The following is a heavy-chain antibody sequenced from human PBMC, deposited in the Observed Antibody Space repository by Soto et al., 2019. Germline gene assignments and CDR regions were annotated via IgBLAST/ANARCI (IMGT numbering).Heavy chain of an antibody. CDR2: INHSGST. V-gene: IGHV4-34*01. CDR3: ARAAPQLRYFDWLLQYFQH. J-gene: IGHJ1*01. D-gene: IGHD3-9*01. Sequence: SETLSLTCAVYGGSFSGYYWSWIRQPPGKGLEWIGEINHSGSTNYNPSLKSRVTISVDTSKNQFSLKLSSVTAADTAVYYCARAAPQLRYFDWLLQYFQHWGQGTLVTVSS. CDR1: GGSFSGYY.